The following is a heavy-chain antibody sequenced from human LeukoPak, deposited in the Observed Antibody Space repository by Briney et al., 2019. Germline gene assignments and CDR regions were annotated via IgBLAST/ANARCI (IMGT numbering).Heavy chain of an antibody. V-gene: IGHV1-18*01. CDR1: GYTFTSYG. CDR3: PSQDYDFWSGYYGYYYYMDV. D-gene: IGHD3-3*01. Sequence: ASVKVSCKASGYTFTSYGISWVRQAPGQGLEWMGWISAYNGNTNYAQKLEGRVTMTTDTSTSTAYMELRSLGSDDTAVYYCPSQDYDFWSGYYGYYYYMDVWGKGTTVTVSS. CDR2: ISAYNGNT. J-gene: IGHJ6*03.